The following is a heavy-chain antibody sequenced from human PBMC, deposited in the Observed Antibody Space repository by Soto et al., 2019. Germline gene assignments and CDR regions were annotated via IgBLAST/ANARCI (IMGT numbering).Heavy chain of an antibody. CDR1: GGSFSGHS. CDR2: INHSGRI. D-gene: IGHD3-22*01. V-gene: IGHV4-34*01. CDR3: STRAYDTNGYYRFDP. Sequence: LSLTCAVYGGSFSGHSWTWIRQSPGKGLEWIGDINHSGRINYSPSLKSRVTISLDTSKNQFSLTLSAVTAADTAMYYCSTRAYDTNGYYRFDPWGQGTLVTVSS. J-gene: IGHJ5*01.